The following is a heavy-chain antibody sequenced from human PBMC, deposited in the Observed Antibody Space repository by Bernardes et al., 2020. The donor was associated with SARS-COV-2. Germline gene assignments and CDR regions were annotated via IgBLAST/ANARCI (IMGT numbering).Heavy chain of an antibody. Sequence: WGSLRLSCASSGFTLSSYWMHWFRQSPGKWLMWVSLIHSDWSNTSYADSVMGRFTISRDNAKNTLFLQMNSLRVEDTATYYCEVNYYYGMDVWGKGTTVTVSS. V-gene: IGHV3-74*01. J-gene: IGHJ6*04. CDR3: EVNYYYGMDV. D-gene: IGHD3-10*01. CDR2: IHSDWSNT. CDR1: GFTLSSYW.